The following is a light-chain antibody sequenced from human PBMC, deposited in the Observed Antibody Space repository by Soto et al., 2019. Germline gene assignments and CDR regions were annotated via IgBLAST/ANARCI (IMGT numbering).Light chain of an antibody. V-gene: IGLV3-21*02. Sequence: SYELTQPPSMSVAPGQTASVTCGGYDIESKSVHWYQQKPGQAPVLVVYDDNDRPSGIPERFSGSNSGNTATLTISRVEAGDEADYFCQLWDSSSDQPYVFGAGTKVTVL. CDR3: QLWDSSSDQPYV. CDR1: DIESKS. CDR2: DDN. J-gene: IGLJ1*01.